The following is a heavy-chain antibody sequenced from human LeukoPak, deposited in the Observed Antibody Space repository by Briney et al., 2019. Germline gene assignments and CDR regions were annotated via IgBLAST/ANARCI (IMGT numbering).Heavy chain of an antibody. Sequence: NRGESLKISCKGSGYSFTSYWIGWVRQMPGKGLEWMGIIYPGDSDTRYSPSFQGQVTISADKSISTAYLQWSSLKASDTAMYYCARVLDYGDYPPRYWGQGTLVTVSS. V-gene: IGHV5-51*01. CDR2: IYPGDSDT. CDR3: ARVLDYGDYPPRY. D-gene: IGHD4-17*01. J-gene: IGHJ4*02. CDR1: GYSFTSYW.